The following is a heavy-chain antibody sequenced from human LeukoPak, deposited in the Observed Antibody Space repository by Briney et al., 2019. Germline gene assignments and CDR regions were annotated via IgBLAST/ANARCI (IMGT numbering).Heavy chain of an antibody. CDR1: GGSISSYY. D-gene: IGHD6-19*01. CDR2: IYYSGST. V-gene: IGHV4-59*01. CDR3: ARSTEGAVAGLDY. J-gene: IGHJ4*02. Sequence: WETLSLTCTVSGGSISSYYWSWIRQPPGKGLEWIGYIYYSGSTNYNPSLKSRVTISVDTSKNQFSLKLSSVTAADTAVYYCARSTEGAVAGLDYWGQGTLVTVSS.